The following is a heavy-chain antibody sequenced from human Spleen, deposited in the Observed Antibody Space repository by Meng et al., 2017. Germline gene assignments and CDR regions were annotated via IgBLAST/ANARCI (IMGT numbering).Heavy chain of an antibody. CDR1: GVSLSGDY. J-gene: IGHJ5*02. CDR2: INHRGKT. Sequence: QGQLQQWGAGLLRPSETLSLTCAVSGVSLSGDYWSWIRQPPGKGLEWIGEINHRGKTTYNPSLKSRVTMSIDTSEKQFSLKLSSVTAADTAVYYCARDARDLWGQGTLVTVSS. CDR3: ARDARDL. V-gene: IGHV4-34*01.